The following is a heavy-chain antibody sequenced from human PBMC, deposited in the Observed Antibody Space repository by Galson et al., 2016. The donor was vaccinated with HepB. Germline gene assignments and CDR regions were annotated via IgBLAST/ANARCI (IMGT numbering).Heavy chain of an antibody. Sequence: SLRLSCAASGFTFNSYGMNWVRQAPGKGLEWVSYISFSSTNIHYTDSVKGRFTVSRDKARKSLFLQMNSLRDDDTAVYYCARGGFYYMDVWGKGTAVAVS. CDR2: ISFSSTNI. D-gene: IGHD5-12*01. V-gene: IGHV3-48*02. J-gene: IGHJ6*03. CDR1: GFTFNSYG. CDR3: ARGGFYYMDV.